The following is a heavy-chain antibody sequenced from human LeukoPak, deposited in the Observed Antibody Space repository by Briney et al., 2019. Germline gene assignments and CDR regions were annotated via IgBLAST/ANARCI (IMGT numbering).Heavy chain of an antibody. V-gene: IGHV1-8*01. Sequence: ASVKVSCKTSGYTFTSYDINRVRQATGQGVEWMGWMNPNSGNTGYAQKFQGRVTMTRNTSIGTAYMELSSLRSEDTAVYYCARGSLRQQLVPGYWGQGTLVTVSS. CDR3: ARGSLRQQLVPGY. J-gene: IGHJ4*02. CDR1: GYTFTSYD. CDR2: MNPNSGNT. D-gene: IGHD6-13*01.